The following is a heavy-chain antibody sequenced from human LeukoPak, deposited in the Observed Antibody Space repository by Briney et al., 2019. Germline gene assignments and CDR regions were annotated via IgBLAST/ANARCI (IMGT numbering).Heavy chain of an antibody. Sequence: PGGSLRLSCAAPGLIFSGYYMGWIRQAPGKGLEWVSYITSSGSMMYYADSVKGRFTISRDNAKNSLYLQMNSLRAEDTAVYYCARDRYDFWSGPRHYYYGMDVWGQGTTVTVSS. CDR1: GLIFSGYY. CDR2: ITSSGSMM. V-gene: IGHV3-11*04. J-gene: IGHJ6*02. CDR3: ARDRYDFWSGPRHYYYGMDV. D-gene: IGHD3-3*01.